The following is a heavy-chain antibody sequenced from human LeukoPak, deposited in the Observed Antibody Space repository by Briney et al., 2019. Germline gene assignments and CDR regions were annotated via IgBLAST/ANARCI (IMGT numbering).Heavy chain of an antibody. CDR3: ARHLVLVVAAAGIDPWFDP. CDR1: GGSISSSSYY. J-gene: IGHJ5*02. CDR2: INHSGST. D-gene: IGHD6-13*01. Sequence: NSSETLSLTCTVSGGSISSSSYYWSWIRQPPGKGLEWIGEINHSGSTNYNPSLKSRVTISVDTSKNQFSLKLSSVTAADTAVYYCARHLVLVVAAAGIDPWFDPWGQGTLVTVSS. V-gene: IGHV4-39*01.